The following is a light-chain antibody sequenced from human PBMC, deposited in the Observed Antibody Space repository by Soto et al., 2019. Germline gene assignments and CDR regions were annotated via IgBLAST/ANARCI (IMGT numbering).Light chain of an antibody. V-gene: IGKV1-39*01. CDR3: QQSYSTLWT. Sequence: DIHMTQSPSSLSASVGDRVTITCRASQSISSYLNWYQQKPGKAPKLLIYAASSLQSGVPSRFSGSGSGTDFTLTISSLQPEDFATYSCQQSYSTLWTFGQGTKVDIK. CDR2: AAS. J-gene: IGKJ1*01. CDR1: QSISSY.